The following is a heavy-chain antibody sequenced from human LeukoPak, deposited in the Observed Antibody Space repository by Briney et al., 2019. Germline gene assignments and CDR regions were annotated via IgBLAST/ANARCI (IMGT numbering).Heavy chain of an antibody. J-gene: IGHJ4*02. CDR1: GYSFTSYW. D-gene: IGHD2-21*02. CDR2: IYPGDSDT. Sequence: GESLKISCKASGYSFTSYWIAWVRQMPGKGLEWMGIIYPGDSDTRYSPSFQGQVTMSADKSIRTAYLQWTSLKASDTAMYYCARMEMFDAYCGGDCLAYWGQGTRVTVSS. CDR3: ARMEMFDAYCGGDCLAY. V-gene: IGHV5-51*01.